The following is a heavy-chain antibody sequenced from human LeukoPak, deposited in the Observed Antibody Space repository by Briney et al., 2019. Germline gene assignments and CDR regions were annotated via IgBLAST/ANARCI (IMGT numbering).Heavy chain of an antibody. J-gene: IGHJ4*02. CDR1: GYTFTGYY. Sequence: ASVKVSCKASGYTFTGYYMHWVRQAPGQGLEWMGWINPNSGGTNYAQKFQGRVTMTRDTSISTAYMELSRLRSDDTAVYYCARYFYYYDSSGYYYDYWGQGTLVTVSS. CDR3: ARYFYYYDSSGYYYDY. V-gene: IGHV1-2*02. D-gene: IGHD3-22*01. CDR2: INPNSGGT.